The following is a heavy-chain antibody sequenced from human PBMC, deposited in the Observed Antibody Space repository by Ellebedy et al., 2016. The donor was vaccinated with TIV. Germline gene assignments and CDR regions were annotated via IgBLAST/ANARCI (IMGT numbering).Heavy chain of an antibody. J-gene: IGHJ4*02. D-gene: IGHD6-19*01. CDR3: VRDPWLVMDY. CDR2: ISHNGDST. Sequence: PGGSLRLSCAASGFSFEDYAMSWVRQAPGKGLEWVSGISHNGDSTTYADSVKDRFTISRDNAKNTLYLQMNSLIAEETAMYYCVRDPWLVMDYWGQGILVTVSS. V-gene: IGHV3-20*04. CDR1: GFSFEDYA.